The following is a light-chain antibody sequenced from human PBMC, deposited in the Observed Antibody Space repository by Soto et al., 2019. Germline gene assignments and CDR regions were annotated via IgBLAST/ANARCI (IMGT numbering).Light chain of an antibody. CDR2: EGS. CDR1: SSDVGTYNL. J-gene: IGLJ2*01. CDR3: CSYAGSGSPVI. V-gene: IGLV2-23*01. Sequence: QSALTQPASVSGSPGQSITISCTGTSSDVGTYNLVSWYQQHPGKAPKLIIYEGSKRPSGVSNRFSGSKSGNAASLTISGLATEDEADYFCCSYAGSGSPVIFGGGTQLTVL.